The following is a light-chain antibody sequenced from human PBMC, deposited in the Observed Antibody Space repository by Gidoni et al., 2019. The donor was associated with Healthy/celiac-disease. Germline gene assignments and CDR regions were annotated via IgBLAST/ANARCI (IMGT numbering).Light chain of an antibody. CDR2: GAS. J-gene: IGKJ1*01. Sequence: EIVLTQSPGTLSLSPGKRATLSCRASQSVSSSYLAWYQQKPGQAPRLLIYGASSRATDIPDRFSGSGSGTDFTLTISRLEPEDFAVYYCQQYGSSPRTFGQGTKVEIK. CDR1: QSVSSSY. CDR3: QQYGSSPRT. V-gene: IGKV3-20*01.